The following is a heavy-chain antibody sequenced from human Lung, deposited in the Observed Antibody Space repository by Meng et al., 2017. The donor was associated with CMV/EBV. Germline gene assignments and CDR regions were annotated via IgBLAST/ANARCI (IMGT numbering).Heavy chain of an antibody. V-gene: IGHV4-4*02. Sequence: RGSGPALVTRSDTLSLTCACSGDSITNHNWWAWARQPPGKGLEWIGEIPHRGSSAYNPSLKSRVSMSIDKSKNQFSLKLTSVTAADTAVYHCLRRSGGSVWGQGTLVTVSS. CDR3: LRRSGGSV. CDR1: GDSITNHNW. D-gene: IGHD3-10*01. J-gene: IGHJ1*01. CDR2: IPHRGSS.